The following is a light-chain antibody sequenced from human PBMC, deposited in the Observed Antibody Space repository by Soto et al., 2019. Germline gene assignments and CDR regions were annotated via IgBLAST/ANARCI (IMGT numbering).Light chain of an antibody. CDR2: DAS. V-gene: IGKV3-11*01. CDR3: QQRSYWLT. CDR1: QSVSNY. Sequence: EIVLTQSPATLSLSPGERATLSCRASQSVSNYLAWYQQKPGQAPRLLIYDASNRATGIPARFSGSGSGSGTDFTLTISSLEPEDFAVYYCQQRSYWLTFGGGTKV. J-gene: IGKJ4*02.